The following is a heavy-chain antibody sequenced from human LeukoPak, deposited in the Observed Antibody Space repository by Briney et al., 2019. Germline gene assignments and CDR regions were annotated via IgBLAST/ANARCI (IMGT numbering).Heavy chain of an antibody. V-gene: IGHV4-59*08. CDR2: IYYSGST. CDR1: GGSTSSYY. CDR3: ARQGYDFWSGYYTRAFDI. J-gene: IGHJ3*02. D-gene: IGHD3-3*01. Sequence: SETLSLTCTVSGGSTSSYYWSWIRQPPGKGLEWIGYIYYSGSTNYNPSLKSRVTISVDTSKNQFSLKLSSVTAADTAVYYCARQGYDFWSGYYTRAFDIWGQGTMVTVSS.